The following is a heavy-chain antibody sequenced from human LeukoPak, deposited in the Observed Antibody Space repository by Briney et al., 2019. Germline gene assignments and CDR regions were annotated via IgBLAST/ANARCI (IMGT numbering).Heavy chain of an antibody. Sequence: GGSLRLSCAASGFSFTTSGMHWVRQAPGKGLEWVAFIRFDGSHQYYADSVKGRFTITRDNSVNTLYLHLNSLRPEDTALYYCARVKRGGYDSFDYWGQGTLVTVSS. CDR1: GFSFTTSG. CDR2: IRFDGSHQ. D-gene: IGHD5-12*01. CDR3: ARVKRGGYDSFDY. V-gene: IGHV3-30*02. J-gene: IGHJ4*02.